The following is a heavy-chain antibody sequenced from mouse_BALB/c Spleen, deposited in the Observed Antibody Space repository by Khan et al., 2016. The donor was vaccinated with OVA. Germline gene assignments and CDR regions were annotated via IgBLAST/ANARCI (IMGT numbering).Heavy chain of an antibody. CDR2: IDPANDNS. CDR1: GFNIKDTH. J-gene: IGHJ2*01. CDR3: APAGTGDYFDY. Sequence: EVQLKESGAELVKPGASVKLSCTASGFNIKDTHMHWVKQRPEQGLEWIGRIDPANDNSKYDPRFQGKVTITADTSSNTAYLHLSSLTSEDTAVYYCAPAGTGDYFDYWGQGTTLTVSS. V-gene: IGHV14-3*02. D-gene: IGHD4-1*01.